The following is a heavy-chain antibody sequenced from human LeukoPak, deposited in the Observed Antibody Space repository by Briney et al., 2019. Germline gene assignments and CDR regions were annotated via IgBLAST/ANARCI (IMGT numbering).Heavy chain of an antibody. V-gene: IGHV3-11*04. J-gene: IGHJ3*02. CDR2: ISSSGRAT. CDR1: GFTFSDYY. Sequence: GGSLRLSCAASGFTFSDYYLSWIRQAPGKGLEWVSYISSSGRATYYADSVKGRFTISRDNAKNSLYLQMNSLRAEDAAVYYCARGYDGSGYYSSNDAFDIWGQGTMVTVSS. D-gene: IGHD3-22*01. CDR3: ARGYDGSGYYSSNDAFDI.